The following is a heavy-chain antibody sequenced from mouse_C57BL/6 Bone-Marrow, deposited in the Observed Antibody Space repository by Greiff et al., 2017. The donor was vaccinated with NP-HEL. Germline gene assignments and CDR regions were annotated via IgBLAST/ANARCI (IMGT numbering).Heavy chain of an antibody. Sequence: VQLQQPGAELVKPGASVKLSCKASGYTFTSYWMHWVKQRPGQGLEWIGMIHPNSGSTNYNEKFKSKATLTVDKSSSPAYMQLSSLTSEDSAVYYCSHYCGSSYGYFDVWGTGTTVTVSS. CDR3: SHYCGSSYGYFDV. D-gene: IGHD1-1*01. CDR1: GYTFTSYW. J-gene: IGHJ1*03. V-gene: IGHV1-64*01. CDR2: IHPNSGST.